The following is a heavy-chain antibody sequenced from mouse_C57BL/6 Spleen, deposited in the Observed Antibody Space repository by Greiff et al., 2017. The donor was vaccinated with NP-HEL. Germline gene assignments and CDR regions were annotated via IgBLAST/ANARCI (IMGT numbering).Heavy chain of an antibody. CDR3: ARGGRGRGGYAMDY. V-gene: IGHV1-47*01. D-gene: IGHD3-3*01. CDR2: FHPYNDDT. Sequence: VKLQESGAELVKPGASVKMSCKASGYTFTTYPIEWMKQNHGKSLEWIGNFHPYNDDTKYNEKFKGKATLTVEKSSSTVYLELSRLTSDDSAVYSCARGGRGRGGYAMDYWGQGTSVTVSS. J-gene: IGHJ4*01. CDR1: GYTFTTYP.